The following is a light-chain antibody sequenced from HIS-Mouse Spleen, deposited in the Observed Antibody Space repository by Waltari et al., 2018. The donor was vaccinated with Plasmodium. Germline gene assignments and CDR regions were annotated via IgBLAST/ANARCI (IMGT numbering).Light chain of an antibody. CDR3: YSAADNNLV. CDR1: VLAKKK. Sequence: SYELTQPSSVSVSPGQTARITCPGDVLAKKKARWFQQKPGQAPVLVIYKDSERPSGIPERFSGSSSGTTVTLTISGAQVEDEADYYCYSAADNNLVFGGGTKLTVL. CDR2: KDS. V-gene: IGLV3-27*01. J-gene: IGLJ3*02.